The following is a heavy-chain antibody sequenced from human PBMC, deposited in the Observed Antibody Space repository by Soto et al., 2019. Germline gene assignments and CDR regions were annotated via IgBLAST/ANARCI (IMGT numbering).Heavy chain of an antibody. Sequence: GGSLRLSCAASGFTFSSYSMNWVRQAPGKGLEWVSSISSSSSYIYYADSVKGRLTISRDNAKNSLYLQMNSLRAEDTAVYYCARDRTTVVTLVAFDIWGQGTMVTVSS. CDR2: ISSSSSYI. D-gene: IGHD4-17*01. CDR1: GFTFSSYS. CDR3: ARDRTTVVTLVAFDI. V-gene: IGHV3-21*01. J-gene: IGHJ3*02.